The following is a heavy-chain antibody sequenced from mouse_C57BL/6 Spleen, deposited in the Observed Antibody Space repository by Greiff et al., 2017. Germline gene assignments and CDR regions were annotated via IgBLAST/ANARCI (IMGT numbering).Heavy chain of an antibody. CDR2: INPSSGYT. J-gene: IGHJ4*01. D-gene: IGHD2-5*01. CDR3: ARSPYYSNYLNYYAMDY. CDR1: GYTFTSYT. V-gene: IGHV1-4*01. Sequence: QVQLQQSGAELARPGASVKMSCKASGYTFTSYTMHWVKQRPGQGLEWIGYINPSSGYTKYNQKFKDKATLTADKSSSTAYMQLSSLTSEDSAVYYCARSPYYSNYLNYYAMDYWGQGTSVTVSS.